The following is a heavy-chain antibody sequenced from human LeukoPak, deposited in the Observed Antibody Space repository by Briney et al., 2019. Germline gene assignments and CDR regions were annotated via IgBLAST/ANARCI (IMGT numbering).Heavy chain of an antibody. CDR1: GGSISSGSYY. D-gene: IGHD3-10*01. CDR3: AREIAMVRGVIEGTFDP. CDR2: IYTSGST. Sequence: SETLSLTCTVSGGSISSGSYYWSWIRQPAGKGLEWIGRIYTSGSTNYNPSLKSRVTISVDTSKNQFSLKLSSVTAADTAVYYCAREIAMVRGVIEGTFDPWGQGTLVTVSS. J-gene: IGHJ5*02. V-gene: IGHV4-61*02.